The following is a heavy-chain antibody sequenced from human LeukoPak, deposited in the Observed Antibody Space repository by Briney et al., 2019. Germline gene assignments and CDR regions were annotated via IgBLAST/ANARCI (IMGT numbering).Heavy chain of an antibody. CDR3: AREGGGYGSGTHYYYYGMDV. CDR2: IWYDGSNK. Sequence: GGSLRLSCAASGFTFSSYGMHWVRQAPGKGLEWVAVIWYDGSNKYYADSVKGRFTISRDNSKNTLYPQMNSLRAEDTAVYYCAREGGGYGSGTHYYYYGMDVWGKGTTVTVSS. V-gene: IGHV3-33*01. CDR1: GFTFSSYG. J-gene: IGHJ6*04. D-gene: IGHD3-10*01.